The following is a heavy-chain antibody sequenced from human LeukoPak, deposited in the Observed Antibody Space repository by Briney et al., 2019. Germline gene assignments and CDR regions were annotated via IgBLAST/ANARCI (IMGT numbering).Heavy chain of an antibody. Sequence: SVTVSCTASGGTFSSYAISWVRQAPGQGLEWMGGIIPIFGTANYAQKFQGRVTITADESTSTAYMELSSLRSEDTAVYYCAGDAHSVDSSGYYAHYWGQGTLVTVSS. CDR3: AGDAHSVDSSGYYAHY. D-gene: IGHD3-22*01. V-gene: IGHV1-69*13. J-gene: IGHJ4*02. CDR2: IIPIFGTA. CDR1: GGTFSSYA.